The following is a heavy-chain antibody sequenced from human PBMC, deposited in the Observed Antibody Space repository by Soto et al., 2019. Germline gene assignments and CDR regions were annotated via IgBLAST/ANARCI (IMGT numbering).Heavy chain of an antibody. CDR2: ISSSGTST. V-gene: IGHV3-11*01. CDR3: ARVVGRRFLDY. Sequence: QVQLVESGGDLVKPGGSLRLSRVVSGFSLSDYYMGWLRQAPGQGLEWVGYISSSGTSTFNVDSVRGRFTISRDNAKNSLFLQRESVKVEDTGMYYCARVVGRRFLDYWGQGTLVTVSS. J-gene: IGHJ4*02. CDR1: GFSLSDYY. D-gene: IGHD1-1*01.